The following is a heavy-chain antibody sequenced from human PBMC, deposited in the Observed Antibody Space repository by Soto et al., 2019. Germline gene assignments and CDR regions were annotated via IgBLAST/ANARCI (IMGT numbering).Heavy chain of an antibody. CDR3: AREDGDYDGWFDP. CDR2: IYSGGST. Sequence: EVQLVESGGGLVQPGGSLRLSCAASGFTVSSNYMSWVRQAPGKGLEWVSVIYSGGSTYYADSVKGRFTISRHNSKNTLDLQMNSLRAEDTAVYYCAREDGDYDGWFDPWGQGTLFTVS. J-gene: IGHJ5*02. CDR1: GFTVSSNY. D-gene: IGHD4-17*01. V-gene: IGHV3-53*04.